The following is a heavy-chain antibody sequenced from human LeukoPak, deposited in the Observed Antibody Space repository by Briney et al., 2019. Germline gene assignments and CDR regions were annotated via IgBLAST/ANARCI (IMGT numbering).Heavy chain of an antibody. CDR1: GYTFTSYY. D-gene: IGHD1-26*01. CDR3: ARNSDSGFDY. V-gene: IGHV1-46*01. CDR2: INPSGGST. J-gene: IGHJ4*02. Sequence: ASVKVSCKASGYTFTSYYIHWVRQAPGQGLEWMGMINPSGGSTSCAQKFQGRVTMTRDTSTSTVYMELSSLRSEDTAVYYCARNSDSGFDYWGQGTLVTVSS.